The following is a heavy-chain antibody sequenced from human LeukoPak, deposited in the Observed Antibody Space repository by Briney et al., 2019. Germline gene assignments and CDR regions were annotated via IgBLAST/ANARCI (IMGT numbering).Heavy chain of an antibody. V-gene: IGHV5-51*01. CDR1: GYNFTNYW. CDR3: ARPNYFDRSGYYAY. D-gene: IGHD3-22*01. CDR2: IYPDDSDN. J-gene: IGHJ4*02. Sequence: GESLKISCKASGYNFTNYWIGWVRQMPGKGLEWVGIIYPDDSDNRYSPSFQGQVTISADKSISTAYLQWSRLKASDTALYYCARPNYFDRSGYYAYWGQGTLVTVSS.